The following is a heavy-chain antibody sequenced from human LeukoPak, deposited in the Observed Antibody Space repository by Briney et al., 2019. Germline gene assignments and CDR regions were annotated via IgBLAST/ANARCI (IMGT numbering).Heavy chain of an antibody. J-gene: IGHJ5*02. CDR3: ARTYYYDSSGYREDWFDP. D-gene: IGHD3-22*01. V-gene: IGHV3-48*03. CDR1: GFTFSACE. Sequence: PGGSLRLSCAISGFTFSACELTWVRQAPGKGLEWVSYISRSGSTRYYADSVKGRFTISRDNAKNSLYLQMNSLRAEDTAVYYCARTYYYDSSGYREDWFDPWGQGTLVTVSS. CDR2: ISRSGSTR.